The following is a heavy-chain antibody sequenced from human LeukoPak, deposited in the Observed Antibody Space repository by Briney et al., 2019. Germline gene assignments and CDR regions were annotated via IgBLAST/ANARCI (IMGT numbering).Heavy chain of an antibody. CDR1: GFTLTSYA. J-gene: IGHJ4*02. Sequence: ARSLRLSCAASGFTLTSYAMHWVRQAPGKRLEWVAVISYDGSIKYYADSVKGRFTISRDNSETTLYLQMNSLRAEDTAVYYCARGSSGYSYYFDYWGQGTLVSVSS. CDR2: ISYDGSIK. CDR3: ARGSSGYSYYFDY. D-gene: IGHD3-22*01. V-gene: IGHV3-30-3*01.